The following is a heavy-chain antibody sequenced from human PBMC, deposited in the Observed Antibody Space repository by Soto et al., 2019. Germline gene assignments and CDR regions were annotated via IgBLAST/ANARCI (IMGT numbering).Heavy chain of an antibody. CDR2: IYYSGST. CDR1: GGSISSSSYY. Sequence: SETLSLTCTVSGGSISSSSYYWGWIRQPPGKGLEWIGSIYYSGSTYYNPSLKSRVTISVDTSKNQFSLKLSSVTAADTAVYYCARHERWGGQQLVGMDYWGQGTLVTVSA. J-gene: IGHJ4*02. CDR3: ARHERWGGQQLVGMDY. D-gene: IGHD6-6*01. V-gene: IGHV4-39*01.